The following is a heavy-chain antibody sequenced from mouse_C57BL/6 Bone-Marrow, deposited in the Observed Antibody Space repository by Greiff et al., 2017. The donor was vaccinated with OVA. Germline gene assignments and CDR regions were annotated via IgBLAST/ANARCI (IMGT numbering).Heavy chain of an antibody. V-gene: IGHV1-18*01. CDR1: GYTFTDYN. CDR3: ARSPYSAYAMDY. D-gene: IGHD2-12*01. Sequence: VQLQQSGPELVKPGASVKIPCKASGYTFTDYNMDWVKQSHGKSLEWIGDINPNNGGTIYNQKFKGKATLTVDKSSSTAYMELRSLTSEDTAVYYCARSPYSAYAMDYWGQGTSVTVSS. J-gene: IGHJ4*01. CDR2: INPNNGGT.